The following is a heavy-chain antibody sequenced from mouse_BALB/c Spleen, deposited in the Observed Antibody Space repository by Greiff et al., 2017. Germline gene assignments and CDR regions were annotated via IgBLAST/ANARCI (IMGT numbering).Heavy chain of an antibody. V-gene: IGHV6-6*02. CDR3: TRKGYYGSSYGFAY. J-gene: IGHJ3*01. Sequence: EVQGVESGGGLVQPGGSMKLSCVASGFTFSNYWMNWVRQSPEKGLEWVAEIRLKSNNYATHYAESVKGRFTISRDDSKSSVYLQMNNLRAEDTGIYYCTRKGYYGSSYGFAYWGQGTLVTVSA. D-gene: IGHD1-1*01. CDR2: IRLKSNNYAT. CDR1: GFTFSNYW.